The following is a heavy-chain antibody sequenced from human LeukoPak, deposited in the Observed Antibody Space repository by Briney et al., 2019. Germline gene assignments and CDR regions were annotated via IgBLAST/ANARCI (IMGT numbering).Heavy chain of an antibody. V-gene: IGHV3-23*01. CDR1: GFTFSTYA. CDR2: ISGSGGRT. CDR3: AKDLSSGWYNLFDY. Sequence: GGSLRLSCAASGFTFSTYAMSWVRQAPGKGLEWVSVISGSGGRTYYTDSVKGRFTTSRDNSKNTLYLQMNSLRAEDTAVYYCAKDLSSGWYNLFDYWGQGALVTVSS. D-gene: IGHD6-13*01. J-gene: IGHJ4*02.